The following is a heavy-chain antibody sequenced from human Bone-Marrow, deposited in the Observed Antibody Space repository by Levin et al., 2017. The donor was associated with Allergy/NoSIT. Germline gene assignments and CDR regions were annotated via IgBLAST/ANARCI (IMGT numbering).Heavy chain of an antibody. Sequence: SVKVSCKASGGTFSSYAFSWVRQAPGQGLEWMGGIIPLFRRTDYAQKFQGRVIIIADESTSTVYMELSSLRFEDTAVYYCATDRTNYNYYGMDVWGQGTTVTVSS. D-gene: IGHD3/OR15-3a*01. CDR2: IIPLFRRT. CDR3: ATDRTNYNYYGMDV. CDR1: GGTFSSYA. J-gene: IGHJ6*02. V-gene: IGHV1-69*13.